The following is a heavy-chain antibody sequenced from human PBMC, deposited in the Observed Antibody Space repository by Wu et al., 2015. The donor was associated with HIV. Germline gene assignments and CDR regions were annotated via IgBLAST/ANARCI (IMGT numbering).Heavy chain of an antibody. CDR2: IIPVFGTP. J-gene: IGHJ5*01. Sequence: QVHLVQSGAEVKKPGSSVKVSCKASGGNFNNYAISWVRQAPGEGLEWMGGIIPVFGTPKYIQKFQDRVTITSDESTSTSYMELNSLRSEDTAIYYCARSSYCGGDCYSRLDSWGQGTQVTVSS. CDR3: ARSSYCGGDCYSRLDS. D-gene: IGHD2-21*01. CDR1: GGNFNNYA. V-gene: IGHV1-69*05.